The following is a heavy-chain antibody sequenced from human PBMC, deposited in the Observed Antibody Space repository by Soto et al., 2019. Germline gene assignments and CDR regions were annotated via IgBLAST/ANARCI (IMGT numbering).Heavy chain of an antibody. CDR3: ARVKTDSGSYEGDYYMAV. Sequence: QVQLVQSGAEVKKPGSSVRVSCKASGDIFSNYTISWVRQAPGQGLEWMGRIIPILDVANYPLRFQGRVTITADKSTSTVYMELSSLRSEDTAISYCARVKTDSGSYEGDYYMAVWGKGTTVTVSS. J-gene: IGHJ6*03. V-gene: IGHV1-69*02. CDR2: IIPILDVA. D-gene: IGHD3-10*01. CDR1: GDIFSNYT.